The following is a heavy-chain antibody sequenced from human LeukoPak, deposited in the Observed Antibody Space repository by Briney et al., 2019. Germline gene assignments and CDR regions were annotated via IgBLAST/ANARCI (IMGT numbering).Heavy chain of an antibody. CDR3: ARGPTPTYYYGSGSHEEDY. J-gene: IGHJ4*02. CDR1: GGTLTNYA. Sequence: GASVKVSCTASGGTLTNYAISRVRQAPGQGLEWMGGIIPILGTANYAQKFQGRVTITADESTSTAYMELSSLRSEDTAVYYCARGPTPTYYYGSGSHEEDYWGQGTLVTVSS. CDR2: IIPILGTA. D-gene: IGHD3-10*01. V-gene: IGHV1-69*13.